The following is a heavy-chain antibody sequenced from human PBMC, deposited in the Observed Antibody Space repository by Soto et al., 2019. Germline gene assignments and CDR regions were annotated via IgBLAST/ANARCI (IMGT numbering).Heavy chain of an antibody. CDR3: ARRQWPVGGYYYGMDV. CDR2: NSAYNGNT. Sequence: QVQLVQSGAEVKKPGASVKVSCKASGYTFTNYGISWVRQAPGQGLEWMGWNSAYNGNTNYAQKLQGRVTMTTDTSTSTAYMELRSLRSDDTAVYYCARRQWPVGGYYYGMDVWGQGTTVTVSS. D-gene: IGHD6-19*01. CDR1: GYTFTNYG. V-gene: IGHV1-18*01. J-gene: IGHJ6*02.